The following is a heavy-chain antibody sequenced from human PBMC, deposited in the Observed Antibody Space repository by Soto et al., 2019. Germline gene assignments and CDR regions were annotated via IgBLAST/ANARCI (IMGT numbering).Heavy chain of an antibody. J-gene: IGHJ6*03. CDR2: IKQDGSGK. CDR1: GFTFSSYW. V-gene: IGHV3-7*01. D-gene: IGHD3-3*01. Sequence: PGGSLRLSCAASGFTFSSYWMSWVRQAPGKGLEWVANIKQDGSGKYYVDSVKGRFTIPRDNAKNSLYLQMNSLRAEDTAVYYCAREVTYYDFWSGYPPGDYYMYVWGKGTTVTVSS. CDR3: AREVTYYDFWSGYPPGDYYMYV.